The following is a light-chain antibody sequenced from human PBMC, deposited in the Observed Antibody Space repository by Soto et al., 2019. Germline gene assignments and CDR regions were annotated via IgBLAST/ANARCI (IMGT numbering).Light chain of an antibody. V-gene: IGKV3-20*01. J-gene: IGKJ3*01. Sequence: EIVMTRSPVTLSVSPGERATLSCRASQSVSSNLAWYQQKPGQAPRLLIYDASNRATGIPARFSGSGSGTDFTLTISRLEPEDFAVYYCQQYGSSSFTFGPGTKWIS. CDR1: QSVSSN. CDR2: DAS. CDR3: QQYGSSSFT.